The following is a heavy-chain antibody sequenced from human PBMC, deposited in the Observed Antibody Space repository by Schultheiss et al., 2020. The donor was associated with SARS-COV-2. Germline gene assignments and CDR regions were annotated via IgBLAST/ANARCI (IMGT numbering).Heavy chain of an antibody. V-gene: IGHV4-59*01. Sequence: SETLSLTCTVSGGSISSYYWSWIRQPPGKGLEWIGYIYYSGSTNYNPSLKSRVTISVDTSKNQFSLKLSSVTAADTAVYYCARVQGGGAGNDFWSGYPIYYYYGMDVWGQGTTVTVSS. D-gene: IGHD3-3*01. CDR2: IYYSGST. J-gene: IGHJ6*02. CDR1: GGSISSYY. CDR3: ARVQGGGAGNDFWSGYPIYYYYGMDV.